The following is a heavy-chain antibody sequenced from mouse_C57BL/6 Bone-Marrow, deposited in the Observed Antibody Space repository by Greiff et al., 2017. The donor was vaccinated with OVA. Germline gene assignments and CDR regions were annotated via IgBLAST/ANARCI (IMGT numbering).Heavy chain of an antibody. Sequence: EVKLVESGGGLVQPGGSMKLSCAASGFTFSDAWMDWVRQSPEKGLEWVAEIRNKAHNHAPYYAESVKGRFTISRDDSKSSVYLQMKSLRAEDTGIYYCTRTRITTVVAHYAMDYWGQGTSVTVSS. V-gene: IGHV6-6*01. CDR2: IRNKAHNHAP. D-gene: IGHD1-1*01. CDR3: TRTRITTVVAHYAMDY. CDR1: GFTFSDAW. J-gene: IGHJ4*01.